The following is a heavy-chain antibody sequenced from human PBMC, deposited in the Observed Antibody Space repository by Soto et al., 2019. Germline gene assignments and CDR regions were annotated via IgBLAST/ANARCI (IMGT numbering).Heavy chain of an antibody. V-gene: IGHV3-23*01. CDR1: GFTFSSYA. CDR3: AKGYCSSTSCYTAYYYYGMDV. J-gene: IGHJ6*02. D-gene: IGHD2-2*02. Sequence: LRLSCAASGFTFSSYAMSWVRQAPGKWLEWVSAISGSGGSTYYADSVKGRFTISRDNSKNTLYLQMNSLRAEDTAVYYCAKGYCSSTSCYTAYYYYGMDVWGQGTTVTVSS. CDR2: ISGSGGST.